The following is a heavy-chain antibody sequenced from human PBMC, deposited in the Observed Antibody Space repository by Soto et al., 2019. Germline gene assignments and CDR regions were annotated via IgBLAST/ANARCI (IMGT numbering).Heavy chain of an antibody. J-gene: IGHJ3*02. D-gene: IGHD4-17*01. CDR3: ASPSALYDYAVLGAFDI. CDR1: GFTFSSYW. V-gene: IGHV3-7*05. Sequence: EVQLVESGGGLVQPGGSLRLSCAASGFTFSSYWMSWVRQAPGKGLEWVANIKQDGSEKYYVDSVKGRFTISRDNAKNSLYLQMNSLRAEDTAVYYCASPSALYDYAVLGAFDIWGQGTMVTVSS. CDR2: IKQDGSEK.